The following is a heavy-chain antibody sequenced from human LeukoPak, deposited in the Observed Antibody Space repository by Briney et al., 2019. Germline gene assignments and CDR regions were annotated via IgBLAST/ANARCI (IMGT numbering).Heavy chain of an antibody. J-gene: IGHJ4*02. CDR1: GVSISTYY. Sequence: PSETLSLTCTVSGVSISTYYWTWIRQPPGKGLEWIGNIDYSGNTKYNPSLKSRVTISVDTSKSQFSLKLSSVTAADTAVYYCARWYYDSSGYRYFGYWGQGTLVTVSS. V-gene: IGHV4-59*01. D-gene: IGHD3-22*01. CDR3: ARWYYDSSGYRYFGY. CDR2: IDYSGNT.